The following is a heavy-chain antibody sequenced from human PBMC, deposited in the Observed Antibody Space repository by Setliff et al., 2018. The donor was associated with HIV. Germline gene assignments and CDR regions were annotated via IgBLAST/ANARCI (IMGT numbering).Heavy chain of an antibody. D-gene: IGHD2-15*01. Sequence: PGGSLRLSCTAPGFNFMFFAMSWVRQAPGKGLEWVSGISGSNSRTDYVDSVKGRSTISRDKSKNTLYLQLNSLRAEDTAVYYCAKHECSGGCYYYMDVWGKGIMVTVSS. CDR2: ISGSNSRT. J-gene: IGHJ6*03. V-gene: IGHV3-23*01. CDR1: GFNFMFFA. CDR3: AKHECSGGCYYYMDV.